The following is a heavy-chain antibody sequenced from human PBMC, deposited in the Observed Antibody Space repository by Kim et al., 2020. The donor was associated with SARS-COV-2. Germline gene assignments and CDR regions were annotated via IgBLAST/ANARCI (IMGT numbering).Heavy chain of an antibody. Sequence: SSSYTNYADSVKGRFTISRDNAKNSLYLQMNSLRVEDTAVYFGASQGDYWGQGTLVTVSS. CDR3: ASQGDY. CDR2: SSSYT. J-gene: IGHJ4*02. V-gene: IGHV3-11*06.